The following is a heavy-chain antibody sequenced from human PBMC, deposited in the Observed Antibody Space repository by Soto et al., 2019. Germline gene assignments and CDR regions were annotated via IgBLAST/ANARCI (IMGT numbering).Heavy chain of an antibody. CDR1: GGSFSGYY. J-gene: IGHJ4*02. D-gene: IGHD3-22*01. CDR2: INHSGST. CDR3: ARARRGYYDSSGYYYVYFDY. Sequence: SETLSLTCAVYGGSFSGYYWSWIRRPPGKGLEWIGEINHSGSTNYNPSLKSRVTISVDTSKNQFSLKLSSVTAADTAVYYCARARRGYYDSSGYYYVYFDYWGQGTLVTVS. V-gene: IGHV4-34*01.